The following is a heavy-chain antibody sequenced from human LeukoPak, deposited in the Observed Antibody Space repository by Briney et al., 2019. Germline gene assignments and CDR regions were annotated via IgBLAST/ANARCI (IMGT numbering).Heavy chain of an antibody. V-gene: IGHV3-74*01. CDR1: GFTFSNYW. J-gene: IGHJ4*02. Sequence: GGSLRLSCAASGFTFSNYWMHWVRQVPGKGLVWVSRIQSDGSTARYADSVQGRFTISRDNAKNTLYLQMNSLRAEDTAVYYCARATLSDGYNYWGQGTLVTVSS. CDR3: ARATLSDGYNY. CDR2: IQSDGSTA. D-gene: IGHD3-16*01.